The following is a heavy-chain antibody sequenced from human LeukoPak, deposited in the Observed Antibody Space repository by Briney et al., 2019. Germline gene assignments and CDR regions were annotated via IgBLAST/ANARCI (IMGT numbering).Heavy chain of an antibody. V-gene: IGHV4-30-4*01. CDR2: IYCSGST. Sequence: PSETLSLTCTVSGGSISSGDYYWSWIRQPPGKGLEWIGYIYCSGSTYYNPSLKSRVTISVDTSKNQFSLKLSSVTAADTAVYYCARAAYERSGATTFDYWGQGTLVTVSS. D-gene: IGHD1-26*01. CDR1: GGSISSGDYY. CDR3: ARAAYERSGATTFDY. J-gene: IGHJ4*02.